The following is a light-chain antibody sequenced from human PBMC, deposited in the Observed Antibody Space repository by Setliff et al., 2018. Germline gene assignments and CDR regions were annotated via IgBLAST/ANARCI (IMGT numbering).Light chain of an antibody. Sequence: QSALTQPASVSGSPGQSITISCTGTSSDVGGYDYVSWYQQHPDKAPKLMIFDVSNRPSGVSNRFSGSKSGNTASLTISGLQAEDEADYYCSSYTSSSTYVFGTGTKGTVL. CDR3: SSYTSSSTYV. CDR2: DVS. CDR1: SSDVGGYDY. V-gene: IGLV2-14*03. J-gene: IGLJ1*01.